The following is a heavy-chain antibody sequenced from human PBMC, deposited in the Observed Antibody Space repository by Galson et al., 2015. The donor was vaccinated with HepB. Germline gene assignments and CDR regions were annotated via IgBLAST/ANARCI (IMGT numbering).Heavy chain of an antibody. CDR3: ARDGERYYDFWSGYYQKGFDY. V-gene: IGHV7-4-1*02. Sequence: SVKVSCKASGYTFTSYAMNWVRQAPGQGLEWMGWINTNTGNPTYAQGFTGRFVFSLDTSVSTAYLQISSLKAEDTAVYYCARDGERYYDFWSGYYQKGFDYWGQGTLVTVSS. CDR2: INTNTGNP. D-gene: IGHD3-3*01. J-gene: IGHJ4*02. CDR1: GYTFTSYA.